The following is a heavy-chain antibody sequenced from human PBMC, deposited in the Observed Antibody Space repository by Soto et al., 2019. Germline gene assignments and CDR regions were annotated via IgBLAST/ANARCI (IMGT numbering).Heavy chain of an antibody. Sequence: DVVLVNSGGGFVRPGESLRLSCGGSGFRFTSFGMNWVRQGPGKGLEWLSYISGLSATTYYADSVRGRFTVSRDNDMNLVFLQLNNLRGDDTAVYYCTRGGAARPDYWGQGSRVVVSS. D-gene: IGHD2-15*01. CDR3: TRGGAARPDY. V-gene: IGHV3-48*04. CDR1: GFRFTSFG. CDR2: ISGLSATT. J-gene: IGHJ4*02.